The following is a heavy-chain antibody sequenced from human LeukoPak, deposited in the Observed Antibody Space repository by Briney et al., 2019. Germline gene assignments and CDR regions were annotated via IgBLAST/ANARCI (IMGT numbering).Heavy chain of an antibody. Sequence: GGSLRLSCAASGFTFSSYAMSWVRQAPGKGLEWVSAISGSGGSTYYADSVKGRFTVSRDNSKNTLYLQMNSLRAGDTAVYYCATSGLSRFGFWGQGTLVTVSS. D-gene: IGHD2/OR15-2a*01. CDR2: ISGSGGST. CDR1: GFTFSSYA. CDR3: ATSGLSRFGF. V-gene: IGHV3-23*01. J-gene: IGHJ4*02.